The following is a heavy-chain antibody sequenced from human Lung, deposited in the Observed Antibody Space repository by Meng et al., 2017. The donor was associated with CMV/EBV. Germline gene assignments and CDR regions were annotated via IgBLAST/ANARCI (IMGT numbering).Heavy chain of an antibody. Sequence: AVKVSCXTSGGTFRSNAIAWVRQAPGQGPEWMGGINPMFGTPKYAQKFQGRVTINADESTSTVSLEVNSLRSEDTAVYYCARAAVVVLGGALGSMDVWGQGTPVTFSS. V-gene: IGHV1-69*13. D-gene: IGHD2-21*01. CDR2: INPMFGTP. J-gene: IGHJ6*02. CDR1: GGTFRSNA. CDR3: ARAAVVVLGGALGSMDV.